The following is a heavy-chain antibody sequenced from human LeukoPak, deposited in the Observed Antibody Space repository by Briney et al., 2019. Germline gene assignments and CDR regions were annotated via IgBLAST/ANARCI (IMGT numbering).Heavy chain of an antibody. CDR2: MSSSGDKT. D-gene: IGHD3-22*01. CDR1: GFTFSSYA. V-gene: IGHV3-64D*09. J-gene: IGHJ4*02. CDR3: VKGAESYCDSRSDF. Sequence: GGSLRLSCSASGFTFSSYAMRWVRQAPGKGLEYVSAMSSSGDKTYYADSMKGRFIISRDNSKNTLYLQLSSLTAEDTAVYFCVKGAESYCDSRSDFWGQGTLVTVSS.